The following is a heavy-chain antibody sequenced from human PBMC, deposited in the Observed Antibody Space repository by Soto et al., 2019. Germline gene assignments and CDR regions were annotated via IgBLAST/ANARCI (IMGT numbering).Heavy chain of an antibody. CDR2: IWYDGSKT. CDR3: ATGTTYKIDH. V-gene: IGHV3-33*01. CDR1: GFPFSSYG. Sequence: QVQLVESGGGVVQAGRSLRLSCAASGFPFSSYGMHWVRQAPGKGLEWVAVIWYDGSKTYYADSVKGRFTISRDDSKNTLYLEMNSLTVEDTAVYYCATGTTYKIDHWGQGTLVTVSS. J-gene: IGHJ4*02. D-gene: IGHD1-20*01.